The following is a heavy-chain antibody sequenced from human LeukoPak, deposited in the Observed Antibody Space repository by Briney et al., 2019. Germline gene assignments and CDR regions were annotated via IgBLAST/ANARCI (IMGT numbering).Heavy chain of an antibody. CDR3: ARHRLGYYYGSGLDY. V-gene: IGHV4-59*08. CDR1: GGSLTNYY. CDR2: IYYTESA. Sequence: SETLSLTCSVSGGSLTNYYWSWFRQPPGNRLEWIGYIYYTESANYNPSLKSRVTISVDTSKNQFSLKLSSVSAADTAVYYCARHRLGYYYGSGLDYWGQGTLVTVSS. J-gene: IGHJ4*02. D-gene: IGHD3-10*01.